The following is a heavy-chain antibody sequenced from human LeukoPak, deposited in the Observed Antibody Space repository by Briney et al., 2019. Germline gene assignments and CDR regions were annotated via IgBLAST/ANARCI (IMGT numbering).Heavy chain of an antibody. V-gene: IGHV7-4-1*02. CDR3: ARARPVDYGDYYYYMDV. CDR1: GYTFTNYA. Sequence: ASVKVSCKASGYTFTNYAMNWVRQAPGQGLEWMGWIHPSTGNPTYAQDFTGRFVFSLDTSVSTAYLQISSLKAEDTAVYYCARARPVDYGDYYYYMDVWGKGTTVTVSS. J-gene: IGHJ6*03. CDR2: IHPSTGNP. D-gene: IGHD4-17*01.